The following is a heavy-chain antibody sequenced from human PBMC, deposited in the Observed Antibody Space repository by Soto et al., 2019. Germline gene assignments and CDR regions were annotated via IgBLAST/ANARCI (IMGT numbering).Heavy chain of an antibody. CDR2: IYYSGST. CDR1: GGSVSSGSYY. D-gene: IGHD3-10*01. CDR3: ARGRFGEFYYYYGMDV. V-gene: IGHV4-61*01. J-gene: IGHJ6*02. Sequence: PSETLSLTCTVSGGSVSSGSYYWSWIRQPPGKGLEWIGYIYYSGSTNYNPSLKSRVTISVDTSKNQLSLKLSSVTAADTAVYYCARGRFGEFYYYYGMDVWGQGTTVTVSS.